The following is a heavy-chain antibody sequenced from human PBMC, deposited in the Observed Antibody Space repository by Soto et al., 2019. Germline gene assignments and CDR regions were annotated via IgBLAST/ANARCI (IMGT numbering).Heavy chain of an antibody. Sequence: GGSLRLSCAASGFTFSSYEMNWVRQAPGKGLEWVSYISSSGSTIYYADSVKGRFTISRDNAKNSLYLQMNSLRAEDTAVYYCAKDQKYYDILTGLNWFDPWGQGTLVTVSS. CDR3: AKDQKYYDILTGLNWFDP. CDR1: GFTFSSYE. CDR2: ISSSGSTI. V-gene: IGHV3-48*03. J-gene: IGHJ5*02. D-gene: IGHD3-9*01.